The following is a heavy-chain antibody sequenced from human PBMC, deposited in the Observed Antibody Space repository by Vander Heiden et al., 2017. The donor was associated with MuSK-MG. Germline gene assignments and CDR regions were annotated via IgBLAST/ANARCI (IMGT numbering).Heavy chain of an antibody. J-gene: IGHJ4*02. CDR3: AHRLSRDDRKGSLDYLDQ. CDR2: IYWDDDK. Sequence: QITLKESGPTLVKPTQTLTLTCSFSGFSLSSSGVGVGWFRQPPGKALQWLAIIYWDDDKRYRTSRRSSRTITKDNSKNQVVLTMTNMEHVETGKYYCAHRLSRDDRKGSLDYLDQWGQGTLVTVS. V-gene: IGHV2-5*02. CDR1: GFSLSSSGVG. D-gene: IGHD1-1*01.